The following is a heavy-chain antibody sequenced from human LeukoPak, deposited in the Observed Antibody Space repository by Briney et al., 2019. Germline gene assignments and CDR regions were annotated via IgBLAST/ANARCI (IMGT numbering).Heavy chain of an antibody. CDR2: INPSDGHT. D-gene: IGHD3-3*02. Sequence: ASVKVSCKASGYTFTGYYMHWVRQAPGQGPEWLGIINPSDGHTICAQKFQGRVTLTRDTSTTTVYMDLSSLTFEDTAVYYCARVDAASGTHFWDNWGQGTLVIVSS. CDR1: GYTFTGYY. J-gene: IGHJ4*02. CDR3: ARVDAASGTHFWDN. V-gene: IGHV1-46*01.